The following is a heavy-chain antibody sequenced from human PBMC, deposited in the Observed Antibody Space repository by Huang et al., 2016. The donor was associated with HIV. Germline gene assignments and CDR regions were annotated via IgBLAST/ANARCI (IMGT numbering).Heavy chain of an antibody. D-gene: IGHD4-17*01. CDR2: ISYDGIFI. CDR3: AKDRGYGDYVIGAFDL. J-gene: IGHJ3*01. CDR1: GFTFSSYG. Sequence: QVQLVESGGGVVQPGRSLRLSCAASGFTFSSYGMHWVRQAPGKGLEWVEVISYDGIFISYSDSVKGRFTISRDNSKNTLSLHMNSLRAEDAALYSCAKDRGYGDYVIGAFDLWGQGTMVTVS. V-gene: IGHV3-30*18.